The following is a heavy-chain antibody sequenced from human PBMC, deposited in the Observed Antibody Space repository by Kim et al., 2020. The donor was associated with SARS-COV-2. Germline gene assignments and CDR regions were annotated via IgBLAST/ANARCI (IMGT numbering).Heavy chain of an antibody. CDR1: GFTFSTYA. CDR3: AKLADCAHTNCIGGGILEPLDH. D-gene: IGHD2-15*01. Sequence: GGSLRLSCAASGFTFSTYAMSWVRQAPGKGLEWVSAISDTGDASYYADSVKGRFTISRDNSKNTLYLQMNSLRAEDAAVYYCAKLADCAHTNCIGGGILEPLDHWGQGTPVTVPS. V-gene: IGHV3-23*01. J-gene: IGHJ4*02. CDR2: ISDTGDAS.